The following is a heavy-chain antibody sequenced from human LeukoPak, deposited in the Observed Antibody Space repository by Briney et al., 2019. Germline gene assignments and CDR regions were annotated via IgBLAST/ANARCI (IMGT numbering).Heavy chain of an antibody. CDR2: ISAYNGNT. V-gene: IGHV1-18*01. D-gene: IGHD2-2*01. CDR3: ARSYCIGTNCYSHLFDY. Sequence: ASVKVSCKASGYTFTSYGISWVRQAPGQGLEWMGWISAYNGNTNYAQKLQGRVTMTTDTSTSTAYMELRSLRSDDTAVYYCARSYCIGTNCYSHLFDYWGQGTLVTVSS. J-gene: IGHJ4*02. CDR1: GYTFTSYG.